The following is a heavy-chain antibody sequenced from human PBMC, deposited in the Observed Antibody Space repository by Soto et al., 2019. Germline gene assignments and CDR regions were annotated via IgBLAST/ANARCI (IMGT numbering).Heavy chain of an antibody. CDR2: IFRDDDK. Sequence: QITLKESGPTVVRPTQTLTLTCTFSGFSLSTSGVGVAWIRQPTGKALECLALIFRDDDKRYSPSLMTRLSVTKDTSKNQVVLTMTNVDPMDTATYYCAHIGQLLSASPPLHFWGPGALVIVSS. V-gene: IGHV2-5*02. CDR1: GFSLSTSGVG. CDR3: AHIGQLLSASPPLHF. D-gene: IGHD1-1*01. J-gene: IGHJ1*01.